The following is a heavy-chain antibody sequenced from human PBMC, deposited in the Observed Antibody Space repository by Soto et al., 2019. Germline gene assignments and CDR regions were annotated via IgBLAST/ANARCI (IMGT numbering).Heavy chain of an antibody. D-gene: IGHD6-19*01. CDR2: IIPILDIA. V-gene: IGHV1-69*02. J-gene: IGHJ4*02. CDR1: GGTFSSYT. Sequence: QVQLVQSGAEVKKPGSSVKVSCKASGGTFSSYTISWVRQAPGQELEWMGGIIPILDIANYAQKFQGRVTSTADKSTSPANMELSGLRSEDTAVYYCARGLDHITGAGTPYPFDYGGQGTLVTVSS. CDR3: ARGLDHITGAGTPYPFDY.